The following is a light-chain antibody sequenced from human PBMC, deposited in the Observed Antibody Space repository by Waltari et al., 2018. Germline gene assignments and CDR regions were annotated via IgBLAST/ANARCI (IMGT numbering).Light chain of an antibody. CDR2: RVS. V-gene: IGKV2-30*01. J-gene: IGKJ2*03. Sequence: DAVMTQSPLSLPVPLGQPASISCRSSPSLVYIDGNTYLTWFHERPGQSPRRLIDRVSKRDSGVPDRFSGSGSGTDFTLKISRVEAEDVGVYYCMQATHWPYSFGQGTKLEIK. CDR3: MQATHWPYS. CDR1: PSLVYIDGNTY.